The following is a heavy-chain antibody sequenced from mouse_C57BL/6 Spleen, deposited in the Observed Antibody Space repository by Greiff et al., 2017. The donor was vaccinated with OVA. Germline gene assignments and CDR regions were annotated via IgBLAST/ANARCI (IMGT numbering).Heavy chain of an antibody. J-gene: IGHJ3*01. CDR2: INPGSGGT. D-gene: IGHD3-2*02. CDR1: GYAFTNYL. CDR3: ARGALDSSGSAY. V-gene: IGHV1-54*01. Sequence: QVQLQQSGAELVRPGTSVKVSCKASGYAFTNYLIEWVKQRPGQGLEWIGVINPGSGGTNYNEKFKGKAKLTADKSSSTAYMQLSSLTSEDSAVYFCARGALDSSGSAYWGQGTLVTVSA.